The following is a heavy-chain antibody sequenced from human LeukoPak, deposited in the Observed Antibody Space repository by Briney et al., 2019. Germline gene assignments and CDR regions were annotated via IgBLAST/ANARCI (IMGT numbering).Heavy chain of an antibody. CDR3: ARTPSSYGGYWFDP. Sequence: GASVKVSCKASGYTFTSYAMNWVRQAPGQGLEWMVWISAYNGNTNYAQKLQGRVTMTTDTSTSTAYMELRSLRSDDTAVYYCARTPSSYGGYWFDPWGQGTLVTVSS. J-gene: IGHJ5*02. D-gene: IGHD4-23*01. CDR2: ISAYNGNT. CDR1: GYTFTSYA. V-gene: IGHV1-18*01.